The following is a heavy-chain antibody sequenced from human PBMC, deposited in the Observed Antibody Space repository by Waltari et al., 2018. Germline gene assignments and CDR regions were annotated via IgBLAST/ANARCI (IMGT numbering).Heavy chain of an antibody. D-gene: IGHD3-9*01. CDR1: GGSISSSSYY. Sequence: QLQLQESGPGLVKPSETLSLTCTVSGGSISSSSYYWGWIRQPPGKGLEWIGSIYYSGSTYYNPSLKSRVTISVDTSKNQFSLKLSSVTAADTAVYYCARDILTGYPTDYWGQGTLVTVSS. V-gene: IGHV4-39*02. J-gene: IGHJ4*02. CDR3: ARDILTGYPTDY. CDR2: IYYSGST.